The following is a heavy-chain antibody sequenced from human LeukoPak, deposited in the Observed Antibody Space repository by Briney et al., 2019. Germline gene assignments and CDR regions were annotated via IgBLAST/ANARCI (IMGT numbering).Heavy chain of an antibody. CDR3: ARGCSGGSCYFDY. CDR2: INHSGST. D-gene: IGHD2-15*01. Sequence: PSETLSLTCAVYGGSFSGYYWSWIRQPPGKGLEWIGEINHSGSTNYNPSLKSRVTISVDTSKNQFSLKLSSVTAADTAVYYCARGCSGGSCYFDYWGQGTLVTVSS. J-gene: IGHJ4*02. V-gene: IGHV4-34*01. CDR1: GGSFSGYY.